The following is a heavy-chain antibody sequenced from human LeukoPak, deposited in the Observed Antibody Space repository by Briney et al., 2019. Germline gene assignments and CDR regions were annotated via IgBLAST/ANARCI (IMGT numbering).Heavy chain of an antibody. J-gene: IGHJ4*02. CDR3: AKDLVIIDY. CDR2: ISGSGGST. CDR1: GFTFSSYA. V-gene: IGHV3-23*01. D-gene: IGHD3-10*01. Sequence: GGSLRLSCAASGFTFSSYAMSWVRQAPGKGLEWVSGISGSGGSTYYADSVKGRFTISRDNSKNTLDLQMNSLRAEDTALYYCAKDLVIIDYWGQGTLVTVSS.